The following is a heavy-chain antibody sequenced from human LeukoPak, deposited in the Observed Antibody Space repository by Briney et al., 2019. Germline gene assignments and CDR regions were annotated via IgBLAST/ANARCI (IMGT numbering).Heavy chain of an antibody. Sequence: SETLSLTCTVSGGSISSYYWSWLRQPPGKGLEWIGYIYYSGSTNYNPSLKSRVTISVDTSKNQFSLKLSSVTAADTAVYYCARVPLYSSGWYRTYYFDYWGQGTLVTVSS. CDR3: ARVPLYSSGWYRTYYFDY. CDR2: IYYSGST. J-gene: IGHJ4*02. V-gene: IGHV4-59*01. CDR1: GGSISSYY. D-gene: IGHD6-19*01.